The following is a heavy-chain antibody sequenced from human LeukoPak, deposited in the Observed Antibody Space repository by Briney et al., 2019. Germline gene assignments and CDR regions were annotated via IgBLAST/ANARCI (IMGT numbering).Heavy chain of an antibody. J-gene: IGHJ4*02. V-gene: IGHV4-39*01. Sequence: PSETLSLTCTVSGGSISSSSYYWGWVRQPPGKGLEWIGSIYYSGSTYYNPSLKSRVTISVDASKNQFSLKLSSVTAADTAVYYCARQLGYCSSTSCYADKVDYWGQGTLVTVSS. D-gene: IGHD2-2*01. CDR2: IYYSGST. CDR3: ARQLGYCSSTSCYADKVDY. CDR1: GGSISSSSYY.